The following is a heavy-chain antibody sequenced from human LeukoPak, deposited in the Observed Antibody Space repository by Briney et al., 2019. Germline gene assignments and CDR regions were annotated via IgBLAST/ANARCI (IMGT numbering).Heavy chain of an antibody. CDR1: GGSFSGYY. J-gene: IGHJ4*02. V-gene: IGHV4-34*01. CDR3: ASLGRSSSSWYYFDY. D-gene: IGHD6-13*01. CDR2: INHSGST. Sequence: SETLSLTCAVYGGSFSGYYWSWIRQPPGKGLEWIGEINHSGSTNYNPSLKSRVTMSVDTSKNQFSLKLSSVTAADTAVYYCASLGRSSSSWYYFDYWGQGTLVTVSS.